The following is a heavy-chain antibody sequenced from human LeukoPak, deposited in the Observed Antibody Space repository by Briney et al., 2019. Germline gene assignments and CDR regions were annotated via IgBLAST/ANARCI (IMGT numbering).Heavy chain of an antibody. CDR3: AKDHSRSSWYYFDY. CDR1: GFTVSGNY. J-gene: IGHJ4*02. Sequence: PGGSLRLSCAASGFTVSGNYMSWVRQAPGKGLEWVSIIYSSGSTYYADSVKGRFTITRDNSKNTVYLQMNSLRAEDTAVYYCAKDHSRSSWYYFDYWGQGSLVTVSS. CDR2: IYSSGST. V-gene: IGHV3-66*01. D-gene: IGHD6-13*01.